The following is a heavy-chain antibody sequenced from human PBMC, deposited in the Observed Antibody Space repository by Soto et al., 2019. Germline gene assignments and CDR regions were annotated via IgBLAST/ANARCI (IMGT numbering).Heavy chain of an antibody. CDR3: ASFSVASDAFDI. J-gene: IGHJ3*02. CDR1: GGSVSSGSYY. CDR2: IYYSGST. Sequence: QVHLQESGPGLVKPSETLSLTCTVSGGSVSSGSYYWSWIRRPPGKGLEWIGYIYYSGSTNYNPSLKSRVTISVDKSKNQFSLRVRSVTAADTAVYYCASFSVASDAFDIWGQGTMVTVSS. V-gene: IGHV4-61*01. D-gene: IGHD5-12*01.